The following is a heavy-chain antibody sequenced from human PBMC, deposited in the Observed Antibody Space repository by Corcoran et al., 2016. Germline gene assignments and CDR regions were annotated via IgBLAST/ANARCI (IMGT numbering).Heavy chain of an antibody. CDR1: GFTFSDSA. J-gene: IGHJ6*02. CDR2: IRSRPNSYAT. D-gene: IGHD1-26*01. Sequence: EVQLVESGGDLVQPGGSLRLSCAASGFTFSDSAIHWVRQASGKGLEWVGRIRSRPNSYATAYAASLGGRFTISRDDSKNTAYLQMNSLKTEDTAVDDCTRGSGGYGMDVWGQGTTVTVSS. V-gene: IGHV3-73*02. CDR3: TRGSGGYGMDV.